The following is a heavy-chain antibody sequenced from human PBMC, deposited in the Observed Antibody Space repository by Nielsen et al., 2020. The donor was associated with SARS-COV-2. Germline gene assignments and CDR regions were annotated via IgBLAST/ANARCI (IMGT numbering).Heavy chain of an antibody. CDR3: AKGARRITIFGARPGHAFDI. D-gene: IGHD3-3*01. V-gene: IGHV3-23*01. Sequence: VRQAPGKGLEWVSAISGSGGSTYYADSVKGRFTISRDNSKNTLYLQMNSLRAEDTAVYYCAKGARRITIFGARPGHAFDIWGQGTMVTVSS. J-gene: IGHJ3*02. CDR2: ISGSGGST.